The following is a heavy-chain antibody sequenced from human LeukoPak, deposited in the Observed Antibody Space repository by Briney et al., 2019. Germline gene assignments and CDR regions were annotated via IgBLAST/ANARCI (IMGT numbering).Heavy chain of an antibody. V-gene: IGHV4-59*01. CDR1: GGSFSSYY. Sequence: SETLSLTCTVSGGSFSSYYWSWIRQPPEKGLEWIGYIYYSGSTNYNPSLKSRVTISVDTSKNQFSLKLSSVTAADTAVYYCARVYYSNSYDYWYFDLWGRGTLVTVSS. D-gene: IGHD6-13*01. CDR2: IYYSGST. J-gene: IGHJ2*01. CDR3: ARVYYSNSYDYWYFDL.